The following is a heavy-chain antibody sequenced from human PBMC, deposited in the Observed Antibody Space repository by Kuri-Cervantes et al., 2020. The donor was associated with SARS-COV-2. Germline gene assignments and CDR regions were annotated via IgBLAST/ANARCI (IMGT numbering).Heavy chain of an antibody. CDR1: GGSISSYY. V-gene: IGHV4-59*08. Sequence: SETLSLTCTVSGGSISSYYWSWIRQPPGKGLEWIGYIDYSGSTNYNPSLKSRVTISVDTAKNQFSLKLSSVTAADTAVYYCARTRFSCSSTSCYSFDYWGQGTLVTVSS. CDR3: ARTRFSCSSTSCYSFDY. D-gene: IGHD2-2*01. CDR2: IDYSGST. J-gene: IGHJ4*02.